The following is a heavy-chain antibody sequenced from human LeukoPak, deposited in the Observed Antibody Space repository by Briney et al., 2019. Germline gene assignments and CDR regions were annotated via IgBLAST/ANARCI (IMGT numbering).Heavy chain of an antibody. CDR2: IYNGGNT. V-gene: IGHV4-4*09. D-gene: IGHD1-26*01. J-gene: IGHJ4*02. CDR3: AAGPWELDF. CDR1: GVSINTYY. Sequence: PSETLSLTCTVSGVSINTYYARWIRPAPGEGLEFIGFIYNGGNTNYNPSLKSRATISVDTSNNQFSLRLTSVTAADTAMYYCAAGPWELDFWGQGTLVTVSS.